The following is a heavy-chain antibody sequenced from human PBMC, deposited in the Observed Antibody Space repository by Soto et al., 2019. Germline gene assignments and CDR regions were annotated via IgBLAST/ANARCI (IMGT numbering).Heavy chain of an antibody. J-gene: IGHJ4*02. D-gene: IGHD4-17*01. CDR1: GYTFTSYD. Sequence: ASVKVSCKASGYTFTSYDINWVRQATGQGLEWMGWMNPNSGNTGYAQKFQGRVTMTRNTSISTAYMELSSLRSEDTAVYYCAKEGMTTVTSYDYWGQGTLVTVSS. CDR2: MNPNSGNT. V-gene: IGHV1-8*01. CDR3: AKEGMTTVTSYDY.